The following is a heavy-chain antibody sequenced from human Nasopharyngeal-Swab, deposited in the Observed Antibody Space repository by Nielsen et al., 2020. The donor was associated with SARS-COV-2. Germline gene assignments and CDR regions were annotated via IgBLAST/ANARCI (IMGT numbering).Heavy chain of an antibody. J-gene: IGHJ4*02. CDR1: GFTFSSYW. Sequence: GESLKISCAASGFTFSSYWMHWVRQAPGKGLVWVSRINSDGSSTSYADSVKGRFTISRDNAKNTLYLQMNSLRAEDTAVYYCASLYCDFWSGPIDYWGQGTLVTVSS. D-gene: IGHD3-3*01. CDR2: INSDGSST. CDR3: ASLYCDFWSGPIDY. V-gene: IGHV3-74*01.